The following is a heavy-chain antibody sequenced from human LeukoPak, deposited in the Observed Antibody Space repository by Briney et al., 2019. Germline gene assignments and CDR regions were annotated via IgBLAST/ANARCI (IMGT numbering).Heavy chain of an antibody. CDR3: ARGLRLLPPRFDI. CDR1: DGFFSGYC. V-gene: IGHV4-34*01. CDR2: INHSEST. D-gene: IGHD2-15*01. Sequence: RASETLSLTCAVYDGFFSGYCWSWIRQPPGKGLEWIGEINHSESTNYNPSLKSRATISVDTSKNQFSLKLSSVTAADTAVYYCARGLRLLPPRFDIWGQGTMVTVSS. J-gene: IGHJ3*02.